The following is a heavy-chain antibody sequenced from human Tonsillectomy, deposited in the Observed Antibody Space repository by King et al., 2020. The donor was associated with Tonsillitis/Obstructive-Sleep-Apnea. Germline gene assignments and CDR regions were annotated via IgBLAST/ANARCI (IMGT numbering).Heavy chain of an antibody. J-gene: IGHJ1*01. V-gene: IGHV3-15*07. CDR2: IKNKTGGETT. CDR1: GFTFSNAW. D-gene: IGHD3-22*01. Sequence: VQLVESGGGLVKPGGSLRLSCAASGFTFSNAWMNWVRQAPGKGLEWVGRIKNKTGGETTDYAAPVKGRFTISRDDSKNTLYLKMNSLKTEDTAVYYCSNTVYYYDSSCYNWGQNTVVSVST. CDR3: SNTVYYYDSSCYN.